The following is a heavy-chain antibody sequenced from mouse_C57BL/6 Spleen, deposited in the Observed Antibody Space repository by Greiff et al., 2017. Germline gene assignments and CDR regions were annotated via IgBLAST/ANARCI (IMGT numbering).Heavy chain of an antibody. D-gene: IGHD1-1*01. Sequence: EVQLVESGGGLVKPGGSLKLSCAASGFTFSSYAMSWVSQTPEKRLEWVATISDGGSYTYYPDNVQGRFTISRDNTKNNLYLQLSHLKSEDTAMYYCARDYYYGSSYLYAYWGQGTLVSVAA. V-gene: IGHV5-4*01. J-gene: IGHJ3*01. CDR3: ARDYYYGSSYLYAY. CDR2: ISDGGSYT. CDR1: GFTFSSYA.